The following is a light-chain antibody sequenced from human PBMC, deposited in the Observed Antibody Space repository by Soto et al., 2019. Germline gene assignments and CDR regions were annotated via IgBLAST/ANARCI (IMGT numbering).Light chain of an antibody. J-gene: IGKJ2*01. CDR3: QQYVNSPRT. Sequence: EIVLTHSPGTLSLSPGERATLSCRASQSVSSNYLAWYQQKPGQAPRLLIFGASSRATGIPDRFSGSGSGTDFTLTITKLEPEDFAVYYCQQYVNSPRTFGQGTKLEIK. CDR1: QSVSSNY. CDR2: GAS. V-gene: IGKV3-20*01.